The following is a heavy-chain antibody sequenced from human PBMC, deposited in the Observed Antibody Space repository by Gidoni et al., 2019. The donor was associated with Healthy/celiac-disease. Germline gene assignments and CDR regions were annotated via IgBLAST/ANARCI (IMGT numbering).Heavy chain of an antibody. D-gene: IGHD3-3*01. V-gene: IGHV3-23*01. CDR1: GFTFSSYA. Sequence: EVQLLESGGGLVQPGGSLRLSCAASGFTFSSYAMSWVRQAPGKGLEWVSAISGSGGSTYYADSVKGRFTISRDNSKNTLYLQMNSLRAEDTAVYYCAKDLTYYDFWSGYPYFDYWGQGTLVTVSS. J-gene: IGHJ4*02. CDR2: ISGSGGST. CDR3: AKDLTYYDFWSGYPYFDY.